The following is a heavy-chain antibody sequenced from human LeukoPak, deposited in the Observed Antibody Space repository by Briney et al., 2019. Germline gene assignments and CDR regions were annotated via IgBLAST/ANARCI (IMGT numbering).Heavy chain of an antibody. V-gene: IGHV4-34*01. CDR2: INHSGST. Sequence: PSETLSLTCAVYGGSFSGYYWSWIRQPPGKGLEWIGEINHSGSTNYNPSLKSRVTISVDTSKNQFSLKLSSVTAADTAVYYCARADTPPYYYDSSGYYYGGAFDIWGQGTMVTVSS. D-gene: IGHD3-22*01. CDR1: GGSFSGYY. CDR3: ARADTPPYYYDSSGYYYGGAFDI. J-gene: IGHJ3*02.